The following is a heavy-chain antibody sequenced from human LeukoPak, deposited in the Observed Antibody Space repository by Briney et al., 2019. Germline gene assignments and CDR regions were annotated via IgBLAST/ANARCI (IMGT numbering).Heavy chain of an antibody. V-gene: IGHV3-30*04. J-gene: IGHJ4*02. CDR2: ISYDGSNK. CDR1: GFTFSSYA. D-gene: IGHD4-17*01. CDR3: ARHYGETDY. Sequence: PGRSLRLSCAASGFTFSSYAMHWVRQAPGKGLEWVAVISYDGSNKYYADSVEGRFTISRDNSKNTLYLQMNSLRAEDTAVYYCARHYGETDYWGQGTLVTVSS.